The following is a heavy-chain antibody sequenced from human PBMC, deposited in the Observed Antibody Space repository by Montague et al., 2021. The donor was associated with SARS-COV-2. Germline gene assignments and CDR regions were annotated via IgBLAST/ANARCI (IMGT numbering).Heavy chain of an antibody. V-gene: IGHV3-33*01. D-gene: IGHD2-2*01. J-gene: IGHJ4*02. CDR2: IWYGGSNK. CDR1: GFTFSSYG. CDR3: ARDRFDIVVVPAAIDY. Sequence: SLRLSCAASGFTFSSYGMHWVRQAPGKGLEWVAVIWYGGSNKYYADSVKGRFTISRDNSKNTLYLQMNSLSAEDTAVYYCARDRFDIVVVPAAIDYWGQGTLVTVSS.